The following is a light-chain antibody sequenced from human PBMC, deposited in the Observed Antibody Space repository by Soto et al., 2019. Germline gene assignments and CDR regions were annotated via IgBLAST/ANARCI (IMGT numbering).Light chain of an antibody. CDR3: SSYRGYFPRV. J-gene: IGLJ1*01. Sequence: QSALTQAASVSGSPGHSISISCTRTSSEVGGYDFVSWYQQHAGRAPKLQIYAVSRRPSGVSNRFSGSKSGNTASLTISGVQAEDEANYCCSSYRGYFPRVFRTGTKV. CDR2: AVS. V-gene: IGLV2-14*01. CDR1: SSEVGGYDF.